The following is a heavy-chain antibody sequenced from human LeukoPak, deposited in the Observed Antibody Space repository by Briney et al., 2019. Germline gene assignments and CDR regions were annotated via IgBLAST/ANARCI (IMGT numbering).Heavy chain of an antibody. CDR1: VGSFSGYY. CDR2: INHSGST. J-gene: IGHJ5*02. V-gene: IGHV4-34*01. D-gene: IGHD3-3*01. Sequence: SETLSLTCAVYVGSFSGYYWSWIRQPPGKGLEWIGEINHSGSTNYNPSLKSRVTISVDTSKHQFSLKLSSVTAADTAVYYCARRMVTIFGVVTNWFDPWGQGNLVSVSS. CDR3: ARRMVTIFGVVTNWFDP.